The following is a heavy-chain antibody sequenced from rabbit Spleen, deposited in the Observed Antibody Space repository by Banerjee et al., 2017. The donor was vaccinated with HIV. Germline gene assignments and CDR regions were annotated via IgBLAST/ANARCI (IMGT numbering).Heavy chain of an antibody. CDR2: IYAAGSGDT. V-gene: IGHV1S45*01. Sequence: QEQLVESGGGLVQPEGSLTLTCKASGVSLSDKDVMCWARQAPGKGLEWIACIYAAGSGDTDYASWAKGRFTISETSSTTVTLQMTSLTAADTATYFCARDPVIAGSAYYDLWGQGTLVTVS. J-gene: IGHJ3*01. CDR3: ARDPVIAGSAYYDL. CDR1: GVSLSDKDV. D-gene: IGHD8-1*01.